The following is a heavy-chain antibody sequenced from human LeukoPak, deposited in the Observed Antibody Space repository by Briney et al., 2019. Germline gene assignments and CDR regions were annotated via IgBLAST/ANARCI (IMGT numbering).Heavy chain of an antibody. Sequence: PGGSLRLSCAASGFTFSDYYKSWIRQAPGKGLEWVSYISSSGSTIYYADSVKGRFTISRDNAKNSLYLQMNSLRAEDTAVYYCARTGYSGYDRLDYWGQGTLVTVSS. D-gene: IGHD5-12*01. V-gene: IGHV3-11*01. CDR1: GFTFSDYY. J-gene: IGHJ4*02. CDR2: ISSSGSTI. CDR3: ARTGYSGYDRLDY.